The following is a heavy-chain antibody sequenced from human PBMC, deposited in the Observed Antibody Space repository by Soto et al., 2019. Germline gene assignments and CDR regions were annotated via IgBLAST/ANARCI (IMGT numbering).Heavy chain of an antibody. J-gene: IGHJ4*02. CDR2: ISSSSSYI. V-gene: IGHV3-21*01. CDR3: ARERGSYDYIWGSYRYTDY. CDR1: GFTFSIYS. Sequence: GGSLRLSCAASGFTFSIYSMNWVRQAPGKGLEWVSSISSSSSYIYYADSVKGRFTISRDNAKNSLYLQMNSLRAEDTAVYYCARERGSYDYIWGSYRYTDYWGQGTLVTVSS. D-gene: IGHD3-16*02.